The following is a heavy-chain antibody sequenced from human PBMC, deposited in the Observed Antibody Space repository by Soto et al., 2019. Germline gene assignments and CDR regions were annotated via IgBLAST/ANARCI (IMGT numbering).Heavy chain of an antibody. D-gene: IGHD2-15*01. V-gene: IGHV3-7*01. CDR2: IKQDGSEK. Sequence: PGVSLRLSFAASGFTFSSYWMSWVRQAPGKGLEWVANIKQDGSEKYYVDSVKGRFTISRDNAKNSLYLQMNSLRAEDTAVYYCARVNRMVVAAISPNRRGDYWGQGTLVTVSS. CDR3: ARVNRMVVAAISPNRRGDY. J-gene: IGHJ4*02. CDR1: GFTFSSYW.